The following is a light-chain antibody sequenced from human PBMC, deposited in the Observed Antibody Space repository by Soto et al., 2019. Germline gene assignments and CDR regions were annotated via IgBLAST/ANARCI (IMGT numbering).Light chain of an antibody. V-gene: IGKV3-15*01. J-gene: IGKJ1*01. Sequence: PGERVTISCPASQSVDINLAWYQQKPGQAPRLLIYGASTRATDMPGRFSGRGAGAEFTLTISSLQSEDFAVYYCQQYRSWPRTVGQGTKVAI. CDR3: QQYRSWPRT. CDR2: GAS. CDR1: QSVDIN.